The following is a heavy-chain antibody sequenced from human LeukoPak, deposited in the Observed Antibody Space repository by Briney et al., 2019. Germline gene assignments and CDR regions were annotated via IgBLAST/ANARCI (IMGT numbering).Heavy chain of an antibody. V-gene: IGHV3-23*01. CDR2: ISGSGGST. D-gene: IGHD3-22*01. J-gene: IGHJ4*02. Sequence: GGSLRLPXAASGFTFSSYAMSWVRQAPGKGLEWVSAISGSGGSTYYADSVKGRFTISRDNSKNTLYLQMNSLRAEDTAVYYCANPYYYDSSGYYSDYWGQGTLVTVSS. CDR3: ANPYYYDSSGYYSDY. CDR1: GFTFSSYA.